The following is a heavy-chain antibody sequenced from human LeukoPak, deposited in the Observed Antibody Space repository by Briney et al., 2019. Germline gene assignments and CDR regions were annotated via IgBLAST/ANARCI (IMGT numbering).Heavy chain of an antibody. CDR2: FDPEDGET. Sequence: ASVTVSFKVSGYTLTELSMHWVRQAPGKGLEWMGGFDPEDGETIYSQKFQGRVTMTEDTSTDTAYMELSSLRSEDTAVYYCATSRGVAAAGRPYNWFDPWGQGTLVTVSS. V-gene: IGHV1-24*01. J-gene: IGHJ5*02. D-gene: IGHD6-13*01. CDR3: ATSRGVAAAGRPYNWFDP. CDR1: GYTLTELS.